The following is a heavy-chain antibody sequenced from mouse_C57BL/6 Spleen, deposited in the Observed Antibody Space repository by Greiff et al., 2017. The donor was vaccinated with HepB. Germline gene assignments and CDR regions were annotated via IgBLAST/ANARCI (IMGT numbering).Heavy chain of an antibody. D-gene: IGHD2-1*01. Sequence: LQQSGAELVRPGSSVKLSCKDSYFAFMPSAMPWVKQRPGIGLEWIGSFTMYSDATEYSENFKGKATLTANTSSSTAYMEISSLTSEDSAVYYCARIGNYGAMDYWGQGTSVTVSS. CDR2: FTMYSDAT. J-gene: IGHJ4*01. CDR3: ARIGNYGAMDY. CDR1: YFAFMPSA. V-gene: IGHV1-49*01.